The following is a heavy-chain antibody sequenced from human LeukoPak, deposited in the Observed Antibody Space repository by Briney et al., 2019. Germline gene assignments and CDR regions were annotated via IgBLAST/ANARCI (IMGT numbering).Heavy chain of an antibody. CDR2: ISSNGSNT. CDR3: AKDPFLQRDGYNYGRWCVP. CDR1: GFTLTSYA. D-gene: IGHD5-12*01. V-gene: IGHV3-30*18. J-gene: IGHJ5*02. Sequence: RGSLSPSCAASGFTLTSYAMHWVRQAPGKGLGWVAVISSNGSNTTYADSVKGRLTIPRDNSKNTTYMQIDCMRAEDPAVNSCAKDPFLQRDGYNYGRWCVPRGQGTLVTVSS.